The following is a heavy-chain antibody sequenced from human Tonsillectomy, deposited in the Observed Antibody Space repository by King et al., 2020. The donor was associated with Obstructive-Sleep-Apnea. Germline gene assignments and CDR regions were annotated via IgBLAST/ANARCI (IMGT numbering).Heavy chain of an antibody. V-gene: IGHV3-30*02. Sequence: VQLVESGGGVVQPGGSLRLSCAASGFTFSNCGMHWVRQAPGKGLEWVAFIRYDGSNKYYADSVKGRFTISRDNSKNTLYLQMNSLKAEDTAVYYCAKLALRYFDWLPWFDPWGQGTLVTVSS. CDR3: AKLALRYFDWLPWFDP. CDR1: GFTFSNCG. CDR2: IRYDGSNK. D-gene: IGHD3-9*01. J-gene: IGHJ5*02.